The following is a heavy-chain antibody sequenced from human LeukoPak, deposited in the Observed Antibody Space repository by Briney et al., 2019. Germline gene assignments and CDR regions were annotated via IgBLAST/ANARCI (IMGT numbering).Heavy chain of an antibody. CDR1: GFTFSGSA. J-gene: IGHJ4*02. V-gene: IGHV3-73*01. Sequence: PGGSLRLSCAASGFTFSGSAMHWVRQASGKGLEWVGRIRSKANSYATAYAASVKGRFTISRDDSKNTAYLQMNSLKTEDTAVYYCTRVGATGDYWGQGTLVTVSS. D-gene: IGHD1-26*01. CDR3: TRVGATGDY. CDR2: IRSKANSYAT.